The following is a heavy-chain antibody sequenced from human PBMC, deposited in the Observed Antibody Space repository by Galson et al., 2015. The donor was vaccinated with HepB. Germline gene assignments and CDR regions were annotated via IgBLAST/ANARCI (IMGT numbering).Heavy chain of an antibody. Sequence: SLRLSCAASGFTFSNAWMNWVRQAPGKGLEWVSYISSSSSTIYYADSVKGRFTISRDNSKNTLYLQMNSLRAEDTAVYYCAKGGSRYYDSSGFYRYRFLVAYWRRGTLVTVSS. V-gene: IGHV3-48*01. CDR1: GFTFSNAW. CDR3: AKGGSRYYDSSGFYRYRFLVAY. J-gene: IGHJ4*02. D-gene: IGHD3-22*01. CDR2: ISSSSSTI.